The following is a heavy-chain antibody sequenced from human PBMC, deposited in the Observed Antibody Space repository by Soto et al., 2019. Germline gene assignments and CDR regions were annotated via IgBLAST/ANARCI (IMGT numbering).Heavy chain of an antibody. D-gene: IGHD6-13*01. CDR3: ARDYKQQLRRYYYYGMDV. J-gene: IGHJ6*02. CDR1: GFTFSSYA. V-gene: IGHV3-30-3*01. CDR2: ISYDGSNK. Sequence: GGSLRLSCAASGFTFSSYAMHWVRQAPGKGLEWVAVISYDGSNKYYADSVKGRFTISRDNSKNTLYLQMNSLRAEDTAVYYCARDYKQQLRRYYYYGMDVWGQGTTVTVSS.